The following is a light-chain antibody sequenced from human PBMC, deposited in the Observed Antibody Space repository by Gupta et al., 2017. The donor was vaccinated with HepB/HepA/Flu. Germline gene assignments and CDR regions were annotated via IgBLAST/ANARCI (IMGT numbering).Light chain of an antibody. CDR3: SSYTRTITSV. V-gene: IGLV2-14*01. J-gene: IGLJ2*01. Sequence: QSALTQPASVSGSPGQSITISCTGTSSDVGGYNYVSWYQQFPGTAPKLLIYDVTSRPSGVSSRFSGSKSGTTASPTXSXLQAEDXAYYYCSSYTRTITSVFGGGTKLTVL. CDR2: DVT. CDR1: SSDVGGYNY.